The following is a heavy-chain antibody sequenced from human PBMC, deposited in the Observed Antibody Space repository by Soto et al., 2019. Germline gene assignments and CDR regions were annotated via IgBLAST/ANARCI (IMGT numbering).Heavy chain of an antibody. CDR2: IYHGGST. CDR3: ACHLTMPGTRGFDS. Sequence: QVQLQESGPGLVKPPGTLSLTCTVSSGSITSSKWWSWVRQPPGKGLEWIGEIYHGGSTNYNPSLTGRVTISVDKSKNQFSLQLNSVTAADTAVYYCACHLTMPGTRGFDSWGQGTLVTVSS. CDR1: SGSITSSKW. J-gene: IGHJ4*02. V-gene: IGHV4-4*03. D-gene: IGHD6-13*01.